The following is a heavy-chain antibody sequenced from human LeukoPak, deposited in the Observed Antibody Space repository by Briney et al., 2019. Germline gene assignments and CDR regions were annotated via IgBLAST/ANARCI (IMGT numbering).Heavy chain of an antibody. Sequence: GTSLRLSCAASGFTFSVYGMHWVRQGPGKGLEWVALISHDGGNKNYTDSVKGRFTISRDNSKNTVYLQMNSLRAEDTAVYYCARVAVRGVIIAYFDYWGQGTLVTVSS. CDR2: ISHDGGNK. V-gene: IGHV3-30*03. CDR3: ARVAVRGVIIAYFDY. CDR1: GFTFSVYG. J-gene: IGHJ4*02. D-gene: IGHD3-10*01.